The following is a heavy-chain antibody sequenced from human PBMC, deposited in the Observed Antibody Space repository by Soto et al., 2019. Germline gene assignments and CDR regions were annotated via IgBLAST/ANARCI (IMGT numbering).Heavy chain of an antibody. D-gene: IGHD3-9*01. CDR3: ARGGYFDWLLTYYYYGMDV. J-gene: IGHJ6*02. Sequence: SETLSLTCTVSGGSISSSSYYWGWIRQPPGKGLEWIGSIYYSGSTYYNPSLKSRVTISVDTSKNQFSLKLSSVTAADTAVYYCARGGYFDWLLTYYYYGMDVWGQGTTVTVSS. V-gene: IGHV4-39*01. CDR1: GGSISSSSYY. CDR2: IYYSGST.